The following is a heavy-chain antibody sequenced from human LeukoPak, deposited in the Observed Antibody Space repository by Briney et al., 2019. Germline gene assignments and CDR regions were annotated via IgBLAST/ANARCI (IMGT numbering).Heavy chain of an antibody. D-gene: IGHD1-26*01. Sequence: GASVKVSCKASGYTFTSYGISWVRQAPGQGLEWMGWISACNGNTNYAQKLQGRVTMTTDTSTSTAYMELRGLRSDDTAVYYCARDMARYSGSYGNFDYWGQGTLVTVSS. CDR2: ISACNGNT. CDR1: GYTFTSYG. V-gene: IGHV1-18*01. J-gene: IGHJ4*02. CDR3: ARDMARYSGSYGNFDY.